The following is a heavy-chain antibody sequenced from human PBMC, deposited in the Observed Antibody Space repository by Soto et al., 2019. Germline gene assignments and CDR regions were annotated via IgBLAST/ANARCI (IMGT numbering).Heavy chain of an antibody. CDR1: GFRFSDYS. CDR3: ARGGNLGYCSGATCYFDI. D-gene: IGHD2-15*01. J-gene: IGHJ3*02. CDR2: MSGSGAFV. Sequence: GGSLRLSCAASGFRFSDYSMSWIRQGPGRGLEWLSDMSGSGAFVNHADPVKGRFTISRDNAKNSLYLQMDSLRAEDTAVYYCARGGNLGYCSGATCYFDIWGQGTMVTVSS. V-gene: IGHV3-11*01.